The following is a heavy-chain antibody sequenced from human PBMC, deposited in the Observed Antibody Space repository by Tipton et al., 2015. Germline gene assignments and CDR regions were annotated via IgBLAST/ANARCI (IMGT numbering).Heavy chain of an antibody. Sequence: TLSLTCTVSGGSVSSGSYYWSWIRQPPGKGLEYMGYVFHNGDSNYNPSLKSRVSMSVDTSKNQFSLTLNSVAAADTAVYYCARDLEHGMDVWGHGTTVTVSS. CDR1: GGSVSSGSYY. CDR2: VFHNGDS. CDR3: ARDLEHGMDV. J-gene: IGHJ6*02. V-gene: IGHV4-61*01. D-gene: IGHD5-24*01.